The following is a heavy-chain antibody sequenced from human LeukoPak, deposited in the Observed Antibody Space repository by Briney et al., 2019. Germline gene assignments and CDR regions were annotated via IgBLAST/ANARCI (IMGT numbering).Heavy chain of an antibody. CDR3: ANGYAFDY. Sequence: SETLSLTCAVYGGSFSGYYWSWIRQPPGKGLEWIREINHSGSTNYNPSLKSRITISVDTSKNQFSLKLSSVTAADTAVYYCANGYAFDYWGQETLVTVSS. D-gene: IGHD5-18*01. CDR2: INHSGST. V-gene: IGHV4-34*01. J-gene: IGHJ4*02. CDR1: GGSFSGYY.